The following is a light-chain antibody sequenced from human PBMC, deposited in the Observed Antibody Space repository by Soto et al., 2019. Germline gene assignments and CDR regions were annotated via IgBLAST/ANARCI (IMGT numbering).Light chain of an antibody. V-gene: IGKV1-39*01. CDR2: AAS. CDR3: QQRYGTPLT. J-gene: IGKJ4*01. CDR1: QSISNY. Sequence: DMEMTQSPSSLSASVGDRVTITCRASQSISNYLNWYQHKPGKVPKLLIYAASSLQSGVPTRFSGSGSGTAFTLTINSLQPEDFATYYCQQRYGTPLTFGGGTKIEIK.